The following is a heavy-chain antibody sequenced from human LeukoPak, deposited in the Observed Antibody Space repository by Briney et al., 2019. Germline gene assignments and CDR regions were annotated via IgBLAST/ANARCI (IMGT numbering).Heavy chain of an antibody. CDR3: ARDRPYGGVGDFDY. CDR1: GFTLTNYR. J-gene: IGHJ4*02. D-gene: IGHD3-16*01. CDR2: ISSTSGYI. V-gene: IGHV3-21*01. Sequence: GGSLRLSCAASGFTLTNYRMTWVRQAPGKGLEWVSSISSTSGYIFYADSVQGRFTISRDNAKSSLYLQMNSLRAEDTAVYYCARDRPYGGVGDFDYWGQGTLVTVSS.